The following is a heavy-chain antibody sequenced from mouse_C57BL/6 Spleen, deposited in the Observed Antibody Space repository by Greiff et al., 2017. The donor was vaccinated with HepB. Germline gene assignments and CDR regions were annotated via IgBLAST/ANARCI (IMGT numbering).Heavy chain of an antibody. D-gene: IGHD2-3*01. CDR3: ARADGSYGYYYAMDY. V-gene: IGHV5-17*01. CDR2: ISSGSSTI. Sequence: EVKLVESGGGLVKPGGSLKLSCAASGFTFSDYGMHWVRQAPEKGLEWVAYISSGSSTIDYADTVKGRFTIARDNAKNTLFLQKTSLRSEDTAMYYCARADGSYGYYYAMDYWGQGTSVTVSS. J-gene: IGHJ4*01. CDR1: GFTFSDYG.